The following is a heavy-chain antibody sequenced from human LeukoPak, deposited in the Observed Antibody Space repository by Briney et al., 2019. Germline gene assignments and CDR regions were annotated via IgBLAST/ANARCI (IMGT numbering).Heavy chain of an antibody. CDR2: IYYSGST. D-gene: IGHD3-10*01. Sequence: SETLSLTCSVSGGSISSSIYYWGWIRQPPGKGLEWSGSIYYSGSTYYNPSLKSRVTIPVDTSKNQFSLKLRSVTAADTAVYYCARRLGGSGSYYYWGQGTLVTVSS. CDR1: GGSISSSIYY. J-gene: IGHJ4*02. V-gene: IGHV4-39*01. CDR3: ARRLGGSGSYYY.